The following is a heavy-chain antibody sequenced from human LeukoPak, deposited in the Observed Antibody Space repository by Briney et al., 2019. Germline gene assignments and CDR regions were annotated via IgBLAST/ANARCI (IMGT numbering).Heavy chain of an antibody. CDR1: GFTCTPHG. CDR3: AKNFGSGRVVPYVMYV. J-gene: IGHJ6*02. Sequence: GGSLRLSCGASGFTCTPHGMRGVRQAPGKGLEWVAAIGSGDTGETIYAESVKGRFTISRDDSKNTLHLQMSALRGEDTARYHCAKNFGSGRVVPYVMYVWGQGTTVTVSS. V-gene: IGHV3-23*01. CDR2: IGSGDTGET. D-gene: IGHD3-10*01.